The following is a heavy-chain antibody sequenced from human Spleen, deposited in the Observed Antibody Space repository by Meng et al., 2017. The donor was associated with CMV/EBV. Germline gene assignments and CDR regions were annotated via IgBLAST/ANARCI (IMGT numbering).Heavy chain of an antibody. CDR2: LAPEDGAT. Sequence: SSVSGYTFRASHMPWVRQAPGPGLEWMGLLAPEDGATIYAQKFQARISITADVSSDTAYMELSSLRSDDTAMYFCATGPSGDYYFDSWGQGTLVTVSS. CDR3: ATGPSGDYYFDS. CDR1: GYTFRASH. D-gene: IGHD4-17*01. V-gene: IGHV1-69-2*01. J-gene: IGHJ4*02.